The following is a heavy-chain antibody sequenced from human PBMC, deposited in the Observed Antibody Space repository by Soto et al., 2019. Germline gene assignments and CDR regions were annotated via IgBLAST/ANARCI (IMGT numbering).Heavy chain of an antibody. CDR3: AIDVSIVETAMVSQCYYGMDV. J-gene: IGHJ6*02. CDR2: IIPIFGRG. D-gene: IGHD5-18*01. V-gene: IGHV1-69*13. Sequence: GASVKVCCKVPGDSFISYAISWVRQAPGQGLEWMGGIIPIFGRGNYAQRFQGRVAITADESTSTVHMELSGLRSEDTAVYYCAIDVSIVETAMVSQCYYGMDVWCQGTTVTVSS. CDR1: GDSFISYA.